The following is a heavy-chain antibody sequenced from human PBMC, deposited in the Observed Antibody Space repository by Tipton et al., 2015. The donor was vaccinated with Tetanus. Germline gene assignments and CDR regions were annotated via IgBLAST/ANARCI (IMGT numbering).Heavy chain of an antibody. CDR3: AREDYVTAVDY. V-gene: IGHV1-18*01. CDR2: INTDNGNT. CDR1: GYTFLNYG. J-gene: IGHJ4*02. Sequence: QVQLVQSGAEVKKPGASVKGSCKASGYTFLNYGITWVRQAPGQGLEWMGWINTDNGNTNYAQKFQGRVTVTTDTSTTTAYMELRSLRSDDTALYYCAREDYVTAVDYWGQGTLVTVSS. D-gene: IGHD2-21*02.